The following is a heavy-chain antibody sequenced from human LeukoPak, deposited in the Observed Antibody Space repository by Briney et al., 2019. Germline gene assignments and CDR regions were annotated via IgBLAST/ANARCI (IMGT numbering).Heavy chain of an antibody. J-gene: IGHJ5*01. V-gene: IGHV1-46*01. CDR3: ARNLGRSSWYIWFDF. D-gene: IGHD6-13*01. CDR1: GYTFTRYH. Sequence: ASVKVSCKASGYTFTRYHMQWVRPAPGQGLDWMEIINPSGGTTNYAQKFRGRVTMTRDMSTSTVYMELSSLRSEDTAVYHCARNLGRSSWYIWFDFWGQGTLVTVSS. CDR2: INPSGGTT.